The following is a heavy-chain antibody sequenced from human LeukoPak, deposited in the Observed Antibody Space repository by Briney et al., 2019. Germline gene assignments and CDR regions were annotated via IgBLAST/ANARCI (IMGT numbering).Heavy chain of an antibody. V-gene: IGHV4-39*01. CDR1: GGSISSSDYF. CDR3: ARLSSSWILDY. Sequence: IPSETLSLTCTVSGGSISSSDYFWGWIRQPPGKGLEWIGSIYHSGSTYYNPSLKSRVTISVDTSKNQFSLNLNSVTAADTAVYYCARLSSSWILDYWGQGTLVTVSS. CDR2: IYHSGST. J-gene: IGHJ4*02. D-gene: IGHD6-13*01.